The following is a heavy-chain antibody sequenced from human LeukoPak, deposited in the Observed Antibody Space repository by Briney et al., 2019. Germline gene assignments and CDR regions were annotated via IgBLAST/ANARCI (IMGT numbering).Heavy chain of an antibody. Sequence: PGRPLRLSCSASGFTFGIYAMTWVRQAPGKGLEWVAFIRHKAYGGTPEYAASVKGRFTISRDDSKSLVYLQVNSLKTEDTAVYYCARESGGPVDYWGQGTLVTVSS. V-gene: IGHV3-49*04. CDR2: IRHKAYGGTP. J-gene: IGHJ4*02. D-gene: IGHD2-15*01. CDR1: GFTFGIYA. CDR3: ARESGGPVDY.